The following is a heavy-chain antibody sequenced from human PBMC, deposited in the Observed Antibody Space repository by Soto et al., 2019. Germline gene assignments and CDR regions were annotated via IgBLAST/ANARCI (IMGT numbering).Heavy chain of an antibody. CDR1: GGSISSSSYY. CDR2: IYYSGST. Sequence: SETLSLTCSVSGGSISSSSYYWGWIRQPPGKGLEWIGSIYYSGSTYYNPSLKSRVTISVDTSKNQFSLKLSSVTAADTAVYYCARQIDYGDYVGYWGQGTLVTVSS. V-gene: IGHV4-39*01. D-gene: IGHD4-17*01. CDR3: ARQIDYGDYVGY. J-gene: IGHJ4*02.